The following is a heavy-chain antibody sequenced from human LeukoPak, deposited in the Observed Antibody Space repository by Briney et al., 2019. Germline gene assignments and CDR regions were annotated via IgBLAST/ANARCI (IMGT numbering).Heavy chain of an antibody. Sequence: RSSETLSLTCAVYGGSFSGYYWSWIRQPPGKGLDWIGEINHSGSTNYSSSLKSRVTISVGTSKNQFSLKLNSVTAADTAVYYCARDTYNWNVDTFDPWGQGTLVTVSS. CDR2: INHSGST. J-gene: IGHJ5*02. CDR1: GGSFSGYY. D-gene: IGHD1-20*01. CDR3: ARDTYNWNVDTFDP. V-gene: IGHV4-34*01.